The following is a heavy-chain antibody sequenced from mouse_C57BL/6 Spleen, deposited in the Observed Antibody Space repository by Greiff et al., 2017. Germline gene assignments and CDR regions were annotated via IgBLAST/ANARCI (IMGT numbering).Heavy chain of an antibody. CDR1: GYSFTDYN. CDR3: ARAHYYGSSWGYAMDD. CDR2: INPNYGTT. J-gene: IGHJ4*01. D-gene: IGHD1-1*01. V-gene: IGHV1-39*01. Sequence: VQLQQSGPELVKPGASVKISCKASGYSFTDYNMNWVKQSNGKSLEWIGVINPNYGTTRYHQKFKGKATLTVDQSSRTAYMQLNSLTSEDSAVYYCARAHYYGSSWGYAMDDWGQGTSVTVSS.